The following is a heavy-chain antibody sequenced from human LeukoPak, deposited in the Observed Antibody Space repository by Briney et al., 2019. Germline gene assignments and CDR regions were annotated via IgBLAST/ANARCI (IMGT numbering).Heavy chain of an antibody. D-gene: IGHD1-26*01. J-gene: IGHJ4*02. V-gene: IGHV3-23*01. CDR3: AKARQWELPLVFDY. CDR1: GFTFSSYA. CDR2: ISGSGGST. Sequence: GESLKISCAASGFTFSSYAMSWVRQAPGKGLEWVSAISGSGGSTYYADSVKGRFTISRDNSKNTLYLQMNSLRAEDTAVDYCAKARQWELPLVFDYWGQGTLVTVSS.